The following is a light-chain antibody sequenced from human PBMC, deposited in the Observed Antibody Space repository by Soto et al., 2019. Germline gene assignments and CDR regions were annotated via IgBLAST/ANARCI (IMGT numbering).Light chain of an antibody. Sequence: QSALTQPASVSGSPGQSITISCTGTSSDVGGYDYVSWYQKHPGKAPTLMIYEVRNRPSGVSHRFSGSKSGNTASLTISGLQAEDEADYYCNSYTSSSTLVFGGGTKLTVL. J-gene: IGLJ2*01. CDR1: SSDVGGYDY. V-gene: IGLV2-14*01. CDR2: EVR. CDR3: NSYTSSSTLV.